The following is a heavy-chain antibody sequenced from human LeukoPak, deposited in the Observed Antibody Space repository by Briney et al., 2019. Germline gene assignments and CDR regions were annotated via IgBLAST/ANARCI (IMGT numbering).Heavy chain of an antibody. V-gene: IGHV3-7*01. CDR2: IKQDGSEK. Sequence: PGGSLRLSCAASGLTFSSYWMSWFRQAPGKGLEWVANIKQDGSEKHYVDSVTGRFTIYRDNTKNSLYLQMNSLRADDTAVYYCARDLAGPPQEAFDIWGQGTMVTVSS. CDR1: GLTFSSYW. CDR3: ARDLAGPPQEAFDI. J-gene: IGHJ3*02.